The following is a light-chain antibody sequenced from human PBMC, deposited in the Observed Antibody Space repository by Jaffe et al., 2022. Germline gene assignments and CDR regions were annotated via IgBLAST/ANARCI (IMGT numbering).Light chain of an antibody. J-gene: IGKJ1*01. CDR2: GAS. CDR3: QQYGSSPLT. V-gene: IGKV3-20*01. CDR1: QSVSSSN. Sequence: EIVLTQSPGTLSLSPGERATLSCRASQSVSSSNLAWYQQKPGQAPRLLIYGASSRATGIPDRFSGSGSGTDFTLTISRLEPEDFAVYYCQQYGSSPLTFGQGTRVEI.